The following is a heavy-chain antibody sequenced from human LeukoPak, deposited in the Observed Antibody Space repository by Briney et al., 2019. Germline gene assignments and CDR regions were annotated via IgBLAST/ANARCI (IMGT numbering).Heavy chain of an antibody. D-gene: IGHD3-9*01. CDR2: ISGSGGST. Sequence: GGSLRLSCAASGFTFSSYAMSWVRHAPGKGLEWVSAISGSGGSTYYADSVKGRFTISRDNSKNTLYLQMNSLRAEDTAVYYCAKDLYYDILTGYYFAFDIWGQGTMVTVSS. V-gene: IGHV3-23*01. CDR3: AKDLYYDILTGYYFAFDI. CDR1: GFTFSSYA. J-gene: IGHJ3*02.